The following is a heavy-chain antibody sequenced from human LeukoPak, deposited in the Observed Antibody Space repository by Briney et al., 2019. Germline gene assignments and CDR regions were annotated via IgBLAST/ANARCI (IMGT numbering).Heavy chain of an antibody. J-gene: IGHJ4*02. CDR3: ARDPYEVVATPYYFDY. Sequence: KEVEWVSSISSNSSYIYYADSGKGRFTISSDKAKNSLYLQIHSLRAEDTAVYSCARDPYEVVATPYYFDYWGQGTLVTVSS. CDR2: ISSNSSYI. V-gene: IGHV3-21*01. D-gene: IGHD5-12*01.